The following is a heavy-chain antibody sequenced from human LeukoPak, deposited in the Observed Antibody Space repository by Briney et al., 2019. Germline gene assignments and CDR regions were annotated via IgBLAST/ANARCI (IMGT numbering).Heavy chain of an antibody. J-gene: IGHJ4*02. CDR3: AKGQGYGDHYPIDY. CDR2: IYPSDSDT. D-gene: IGHD4-17*01. Sequence: GESLKISCYASGYSFTNYWVAWVRKMPGKGLEWMGIIYPSDSDTRYSPSFQGQVTISADKSISTAYLQWSSLKASDTAIYYCAKGQGYGDHYPIDYWGQGTLVTVSS. V-gene: IGHV5-51*01. CDR1: GYSFTNYW.